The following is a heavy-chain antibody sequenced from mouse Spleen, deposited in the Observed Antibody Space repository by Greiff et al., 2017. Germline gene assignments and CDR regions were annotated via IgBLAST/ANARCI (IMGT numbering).Heavy chain of an antibody. D-gene: IGHD2-1*01. CDR2: INPSNGRT. Sequence: VQLQQPGAELVKPGASVKLSCKASGYTFTSYWMHWVKQRPGQGLEWIGEINPSNGRTNYNEKFKSKATLTVDKSSSTAYMQLSSLTSEDSAVYYCARGYYGNYVGYWGQGTTLTVSS. CDR1: GYTFTSYW. CDR3: ARGYYGNYVGY. V-gene: IGHV1S81*02. J-gene: IGHJ2*01.